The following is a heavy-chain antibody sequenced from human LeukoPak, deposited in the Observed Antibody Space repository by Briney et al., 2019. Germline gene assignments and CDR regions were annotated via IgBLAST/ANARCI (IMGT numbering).Heavy chain of an antibody. D-gene: IGHD6-13*01. J-gene: IGHJ4*02. CDR3: ARGGGSSWTMGTIDY. CDR1: GGSISSGSYY. Sequence: PSETLSLTCTVSGGSISSGSYYWSWIRQPAGKGLEWIGRIYTSGSTNYNPSLKSRVTTSVDTSKNQFSLKLSSVTAADTAVYYCARGGGSSWTMGTIDYWGQGTLVTVSS. CDR2: IYTSGST. V-gene: IGHV4-61*02.